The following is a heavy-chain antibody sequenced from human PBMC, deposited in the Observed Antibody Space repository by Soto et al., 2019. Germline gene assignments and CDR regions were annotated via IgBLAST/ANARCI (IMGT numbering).Heavy chain of an antibody. CDR1: GGSIRSYY. J-gene: IGHJ5*02. CDR3: ACKVTMTVVYQSWFDP. CDR2: IYYSGST. Sequence: SETLSLTCTVPGGSIRSYYWSWIRQPPGKGKEWIGYIYYSGSTNYNPSLKSRVTISVDTSKNQFSLKLSSVTAADTAVYYCACKVTMTVVYQSWFDPWGQGTLVTVSS. V-gene: IGHV4-59*08. D-gene: IGHD3-22*01.